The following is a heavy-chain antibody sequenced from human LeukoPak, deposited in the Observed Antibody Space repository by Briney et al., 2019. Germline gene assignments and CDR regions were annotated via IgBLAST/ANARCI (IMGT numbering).Heavy chain of an antibody. CDR2: IYYSGST. V-gene: IGHV4-59*01. J-gene: IGHJ4*02. CDR3: ARDYYDSSGLDY. D-gene: IGHD3-22*01. CDR1: GGSISSYH. Sequence: PSETLSLTCTVSGGSISSYHWSWIRQPPGKGLEWIGYIYYSGSTNYNPSLKSRVTISVDTSKNQFSLKLSSVTAADTAVYYCARDYYDSSGLDYWGQGTLVTVSS.